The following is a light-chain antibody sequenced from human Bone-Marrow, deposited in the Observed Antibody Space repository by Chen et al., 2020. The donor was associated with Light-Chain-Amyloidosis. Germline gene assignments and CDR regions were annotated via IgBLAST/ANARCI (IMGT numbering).Light chain of an antibody. J-gene: IGLJ1*01. V-gene: IGLV2-14*01. CDR2: EVT. Sequence: QSALTQPASVSGSPGQSITISCTGTSSDVGGDNHVSWYQQHPDKAPKLMIYEVTNRPSWVPDRFSGSKSDNTASLTISGLQTEDEADYFSSSYTITNTLVFGSGTRVTV. CDR1: SSDVGGDNH. CDR3: SSYTITNTLV.